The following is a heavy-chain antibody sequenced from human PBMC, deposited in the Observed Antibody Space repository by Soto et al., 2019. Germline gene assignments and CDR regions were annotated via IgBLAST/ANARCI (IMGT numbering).Heavy chain of an antibody. V-gene: IGHV3-33*01. CDR1: GFTFSSHG. CDR2: IWYDGSNE. Sequence: QVQLVHSGGGVVQPGRSLRLSCAASGFTFSSHGMHWVRQAPGKGLEWVAVIWYDGSNENYADSVKGRFTISRDNSKNTLYLQMNSLRVEDTAVYYCARWGDGKKFDYWGQGTLVTVSS. CDR3: ARWGDGKKFDY. D-gene: IGHD3-16*01. J-gene: IGHJ4*02.